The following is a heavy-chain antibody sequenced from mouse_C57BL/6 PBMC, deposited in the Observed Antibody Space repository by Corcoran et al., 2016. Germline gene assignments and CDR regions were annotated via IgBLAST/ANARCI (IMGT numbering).Heavy chain of an antibody. D-gene: IGHD4-1*01. V-gene: IGHV9-3*01. CDR3: ARSGTFAY. J-gene: IGHJ3*01. CDR2: INTYSGVP. CDR1: GYTFTTYG. Sequence: QIQLVQAGPELTKPGETVKISCTASGYTFTTYGMSWVKQAPGKGLKWMGWINTYSGVPTYADDFKGRFAFSLETSVSTAYLQINNLKNEDTATYFCARSGTFAYWGQGTLVTVSA.